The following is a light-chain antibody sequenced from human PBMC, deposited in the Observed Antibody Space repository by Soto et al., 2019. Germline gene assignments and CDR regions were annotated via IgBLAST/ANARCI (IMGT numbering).Light chain of an antibody. CDR2: GVN. V-gene: IGLV2-14*01. CDR3: GSFTTSRIWV. J-gene: IGLJ3*02. Sequence: QSALTQPASVSGSPGQSITVSCTGSSSAFGDDKYVSWYQQQPGKGPNLLIYGVNSRPSGISNRFSGSKSGNTASLTISGLQVEDEAEYFCGSFTTSRIWVFGGGTKLTVL. CDR1: SSAFGDDKY.